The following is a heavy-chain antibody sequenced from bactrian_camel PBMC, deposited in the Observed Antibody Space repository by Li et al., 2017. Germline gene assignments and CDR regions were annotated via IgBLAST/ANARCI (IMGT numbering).Heavy chain of an antibody. V-gene: IGHV3S67*01. D-gene: IGHD2*01. CDR2: ILGAGGT. CDR3: AAQVGGACYTLQPKYTY. Sequence: DVQLVESGGGSVQAGGSLRLSCSASGLSGSRYCLGWFRQAPGKEREGVATILGAGGTTYADSVKGRFTISTDSAEMTLYLQMNSLKPEDTAMYYCAAQVGGACYTLQPKYTYWGQGTQVTVS. J-gene: IGHJ4*01. CDR1: GLSGSRYC.